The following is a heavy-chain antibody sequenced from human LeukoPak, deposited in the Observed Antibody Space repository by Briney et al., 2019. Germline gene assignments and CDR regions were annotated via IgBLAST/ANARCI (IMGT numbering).Heavy chain of an antibody. D-gene: IGHD6-19*01. CDR3: ARGRGSGLKENWFDP. CDR2: MNPNSGNT. Sequence: ASVKVSFKASGYTFTTYDINWVRQATGQGLEWMGWMNPNSGNTGYTQKYQGRVTMTRNTSISTAYMELSSLRSEDTAVYYCARGRGSGLKENWFDPWGQGTLVTVSS. CDR1: GYTFTTYD. J-gene: IGHJ5*02. V-gene: IGHV1-8*01.